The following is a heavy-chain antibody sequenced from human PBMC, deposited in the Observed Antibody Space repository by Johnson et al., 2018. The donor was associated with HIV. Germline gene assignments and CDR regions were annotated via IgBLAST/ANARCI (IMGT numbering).Heavy chain of an antibody. CDR2: GGST. D-gene: IGHD1-1*01. Sequence: GGSTYHADSVKGRFTISRDNAKNTLYLQMSSLRTEDTAVYYCARGDGVTSAFDIWGQGTVVNVSS. CDR3: ARGDGVTSAFDI. V-gene: IGHV3-74*01. J-gene: IGHJ3*02.